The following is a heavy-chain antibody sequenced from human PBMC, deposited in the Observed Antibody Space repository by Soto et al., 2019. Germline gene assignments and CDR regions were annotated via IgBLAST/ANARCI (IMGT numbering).Heavy chain of an antibody. CDR3: ARRVGSSWTNYFDY. D-gene: IGHD6-13*01. V-gene: IGHV4-39*01. CDR2: IYYSGST. Sequence: SETLSLTCTVSGGSISSSSYYWGWIRQQPGTGLEWIGSIYYSGSTYYNPSLKSRVTISVDTSKNQFSLKLSSVTAADTAVYYCARRVGSSWTNYFDYWGQGTLVTVS. CDR1: GGSISSSSYY. J-gene: IGHJ4*02.